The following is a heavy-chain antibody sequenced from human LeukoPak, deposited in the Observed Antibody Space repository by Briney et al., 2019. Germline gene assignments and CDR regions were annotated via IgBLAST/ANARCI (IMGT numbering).Heavy chain of an antibody. J-gene: IGHJ4*02. CDR3: ARNGVKGLSGD. CDR2: ISSDSNYI. CDR1: GFTFSSYS. D-gene: IGHD2/OR15-2a*01. Sequence: GGSLRLSCAASGFTFSSYSMNWVRQAPGKGLEWVSSISSDSNYIYYADSVKGRFTSSRDNAKNSLYLQMNSLRAEDTAVYYCARNGVKGLSGDWGQGTLVTVSS. V-gene: IGHV3-21*01.